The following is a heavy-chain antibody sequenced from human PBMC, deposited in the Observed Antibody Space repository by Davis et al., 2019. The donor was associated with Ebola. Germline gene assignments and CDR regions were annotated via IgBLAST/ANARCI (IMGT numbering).Heavy chain of an antibody. CDR2: INHSGST. Sequence: GSLRLSCAVYGGSFSGYSWSWIRQAPGKGLEWIGEINHSGSTNYNPSLKSRVTMSVDTSKNQFSLKLTSVTAADTAMYYCAGLHQHLFEEFDPWGQGILVTVSS. CDR1: GGSFSGYS. J-gene: IGHJ5*02. CDR3: AGLHQHLFEEFDP. V-gene: IGHV4-34*01. D-gene: IGHD2-21*01.